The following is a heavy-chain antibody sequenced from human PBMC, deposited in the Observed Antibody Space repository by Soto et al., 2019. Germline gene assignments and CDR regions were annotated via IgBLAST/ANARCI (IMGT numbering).Heavy chain of an antibody. CDR1: GGTFSSYA. V-gene: IGHV1-69*06. J-gene: IGHJ6*02. D-gene: IGHD2-2*01. Sequence: SVKVSCKASGGTFSSYAISWVRQAPGQGLEWMGGIIPIFGTGNYAQKFQGRVTITADKCTSTAYMELSSLRSEDTAVYYCARRVVQPAAKGYYYGMDVWGQGTTVTVSS. CDR2: IIPIFGTG. CDR3: ARRVVQPAAKGYYYGMDV.